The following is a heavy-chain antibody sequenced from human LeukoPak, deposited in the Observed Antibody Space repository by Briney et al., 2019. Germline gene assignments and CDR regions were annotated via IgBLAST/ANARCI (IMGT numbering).Heavy chain of an antibody. D-gene: IGHD3-10*01. Sequence: GGSLRLSCAASGFTFSDYYMSWIRQAPGKGLEWVSYISSSGSTIYYADSVKGRFTISRDNAKNSLYLQMNSLRAEDTAVYYCARESAGLPRRGIDWFGELPPGTFNVWGQGTMVTVSS. J-gene: IGHJ3*01. CDR3: ARESAGLPRRGIDWFGELPPGTFNV. V-gene: IGHV3-11*01. CDR1: GFTFSDYY. CDR2: ISSSGSTI.